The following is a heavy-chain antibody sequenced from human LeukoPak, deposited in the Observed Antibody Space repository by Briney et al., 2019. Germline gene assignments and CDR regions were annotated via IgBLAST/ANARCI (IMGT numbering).Heavy chain of an antibody. CDR2: IRYDGINK. CDR1: GFTFSSYG. CDR3: AREGSGSYYRDFDY. Sequence: GGSLRLSCAASGFTFSSYGMHWVRQAPGKGLEWVAFIRYDGINKYYADSVKGRFTISRDNSKNSLYLQMNSLRAEDTAVYYCAREGSGSYYRDFDYWGQGTLVTVSS. J-gene: IGHJ4*02. D-gene: IGHD3-10*01. V-gene: IGHV3-30*02.